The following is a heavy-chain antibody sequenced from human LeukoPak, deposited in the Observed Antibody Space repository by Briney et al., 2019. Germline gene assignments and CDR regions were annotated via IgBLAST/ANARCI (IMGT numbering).Heavy chain of an antibody. J-gene: IGHJ4*02. CDR2: MNPNSGNI. CDR1: GYTFTSYD. CDR3: ARIEWELLPGY. V-gene: IGHV1-8*02. Sequence: GASVKVSCKASGYTFTSYDINWVRQATGQGLEWMGWMNPNSGNIGYAQKFQGRVTMTRDTSISTAYMELSRLRSDDTAVYYCARIEWELLPGYWGQGTLVTVSS. D-gene: IGHD1-26*01.